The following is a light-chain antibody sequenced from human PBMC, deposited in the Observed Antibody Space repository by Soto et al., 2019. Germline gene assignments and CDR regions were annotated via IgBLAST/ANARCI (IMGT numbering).Light chain of an antibody. CDR1: QSVSSN. J-gene: IGKJ4*01. V-gene: IGKV3-15*01. CDR3: QQYNNWPPNT. Sequence: EIVMTQSPATLSVSPGERATLSCRASQSVSSNLAWYQQKPGQSPRLLIYGASTRATGIPARFSGSWSGTECTLTISSLESEDFAVYYCQQYNNWPPNTFGGGTKVEIK. CDR2: GAS.